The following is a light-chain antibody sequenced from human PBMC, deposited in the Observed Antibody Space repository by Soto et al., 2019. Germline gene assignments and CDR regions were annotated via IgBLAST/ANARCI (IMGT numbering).Light chain of an antibody. CDR1: QSVSSSY. Sequence: EIVLTRSPGTLSLSPGERATLSCRASQSVSSSYLAWYQQKPGQAPRLLIYGASSRATGIPDRFSGSGSGTDFTLTISRLEPEDFAVYYCQQYAGSRTFGQGTKVDIK. CDR3: QQYAGSRT. J-gene: IGKJ1*01. CDR2: GAS. V-gene: IGKV3-20*01.